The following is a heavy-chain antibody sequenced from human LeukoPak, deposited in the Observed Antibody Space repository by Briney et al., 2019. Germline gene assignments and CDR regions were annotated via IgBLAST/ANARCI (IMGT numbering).Heavy chain of an antibody. CDR3: ARALDYGDYLDY. CDR1: GFTFSSYS. Sequence: TGGSLRLSCAASGFTFSSYSMNWVRQAPGKGLEWVSSISSSSSYIYYAGSVKGRFTISRDNAKNSLYLQMNSLRAEDTAVYYCARALDYGDYLDYWGQGTLVTVSS. J-gene: IGHJ4*02. V-gene: IGHV3-21*01. CDR2: ISSSSSYI. D-gene: IGHD4-17*01.